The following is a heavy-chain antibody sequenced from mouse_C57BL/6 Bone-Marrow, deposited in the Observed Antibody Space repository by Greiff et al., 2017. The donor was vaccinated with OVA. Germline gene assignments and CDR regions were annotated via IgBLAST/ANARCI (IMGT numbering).Heavy chain of an antibody. CDR2: FYPGSGSI. CDR3: ARHEEREYDCGYFDV. V-gene: IGHV1-62-2*01. CDR1: GYTFTEYT. Sequence: VKLQESGAELVKPGASVKLSCKASGYTFTEYTIHWVKQRPGQGLEWIGWFYPGSGSIKYNEKFKDKATLTADKSSSTVYMELSRLTSEDSAVYFCARHEEREYDCGYFDVWGTGTTVTVSS. D-gene: IGHD2-4*01. J-gene: IGHJ1*03.